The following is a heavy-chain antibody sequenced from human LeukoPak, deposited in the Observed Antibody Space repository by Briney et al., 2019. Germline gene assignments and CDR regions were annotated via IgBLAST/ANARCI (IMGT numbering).Heavy chain of an antibody. J-gene: IGHJ6*03. D-gene: IGHD6-19*01. CDR1: GGTFSSYA. V-gene: IGHV1-69*05. CDR3: ARDPYSSGPMDV. Sequence: SVKVSCKASGGTFSSYAISWVRQAPGQGLEWMGRIIPIFGTANYAQKFQGRVTITTDESTSTAYMELCSLRSEDTAVYYCARDPYSSGPMDVWGKGTTVTVSS. CDR2: IIPIFGTA.